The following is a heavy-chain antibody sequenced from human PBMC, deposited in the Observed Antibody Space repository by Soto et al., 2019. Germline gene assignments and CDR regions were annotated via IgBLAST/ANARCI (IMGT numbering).Heavy chain of an antibody. V-gene: IGHV3-15*01. CDR2: IKSKTDGGTT. CDR1: VFTFINAW. Sequence: GWSLRLSCASSVFTFINAWMSWVRQAPGKGLEWVGRIKSKTDGGTTDYAAPVKGRFTISRDDSKNTLYLQMNSLKTEDTAVYYCTTDQAAYDSSGYYYHYWGQGTLVTVSS. J-gene: IGHJ4*02. CDR3: TTDQAAYDSSGYYYHY. D-gene: IGHD3-22*01.